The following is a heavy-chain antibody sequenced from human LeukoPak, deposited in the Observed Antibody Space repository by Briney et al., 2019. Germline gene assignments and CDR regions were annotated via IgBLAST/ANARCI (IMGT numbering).Heavy chain of an antibody. J-gene: IGHJ4*02. D-gene: IGHD6-25*01. V-gene: IGHV4-59*08. CDR2: IYYSGST. Sequence: PSETLSLTCTVSGXSTTSYYWSWIRQSPGKGLESIGYIYYSGSTNYNPSLKSRVTISVDTSKNQFSLKLSSVTAADTAVYYCAGRSYSSGFYYFDYWGQGTLVTVSS. CDR1: GXSTTSYY. CDR3: AGRSYSSGFYYFDY.